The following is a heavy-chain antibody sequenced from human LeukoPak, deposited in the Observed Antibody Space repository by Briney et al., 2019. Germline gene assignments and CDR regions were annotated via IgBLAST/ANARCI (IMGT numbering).Heavy chain of an antibody. Sequence: GASVKVSCKVSGYTLTELSMHWVRQAPGKGLEWMGGFDPEDGETIYAQKFQGRVTMTEDTSTDTAYMELSSLRSEDTAVYYCATASYSDSLVQFDYWGQGTLVTVSS. V-gene: IGHV1-24*01. J-gene: IGHJ4*02. CDR2: FDPEDGET. D-gene: IGHD3-3*01. CDR3: ATASYSDSLVQFDY. CDR1: GYTLTELS.